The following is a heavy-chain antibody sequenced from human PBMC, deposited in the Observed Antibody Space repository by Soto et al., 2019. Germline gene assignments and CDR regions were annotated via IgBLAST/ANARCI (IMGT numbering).Heavy chain of an antibody. Sequence: QVQLVQSGAEVKKPGSSVKVSCKASGGTFSSYTISWVRQAPGQGLEWMGRIIPILGIANYAQKFQGRVTITVVKSTITAYMELSSLRSEDTAVYYCAMEYCSSTSCYRDYWGQGTLVTVSS. V-gene: IGHV1-69*02. CDR3: AMEYCSSTSCYRDY. D-gene: IGHD2-2*02. CDR1: GGTFSSYT. CDR2: IIPILGIA. J-gene: IGHJ4*02.